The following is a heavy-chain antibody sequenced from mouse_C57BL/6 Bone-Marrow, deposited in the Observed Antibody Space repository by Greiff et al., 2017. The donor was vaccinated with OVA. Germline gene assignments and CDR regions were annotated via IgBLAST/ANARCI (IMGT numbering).Heavy chain of an antibody. CDR3: ARGNWDVGAWFAY. D-gene: IGHD4-1*01. CDR1: GFTFSSYA. V-gene: IGHV5-4*01. CDR2: ISDGGSYT. J-gene: IGHJ3*01. Sequence: DVQLVESGGGLVKPGGSLKLSCAASGFTFSSYAMSWVRQTPEKRLEWVATISDGGSYTYYPDNVKGRFTISRDNAKNNLYLQMSHLKSEDTAMYYCARGNWDVGAWFAYWGQGTLVTVSA.